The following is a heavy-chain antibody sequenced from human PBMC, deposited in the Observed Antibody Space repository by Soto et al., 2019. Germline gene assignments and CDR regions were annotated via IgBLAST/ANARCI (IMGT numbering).Heavy chain of an antibody. CDR1: GFNFRTSW. D-gene: IGHD2-2*01. V-gene: IGHV3-7*03. CDR2: IKQDGSEK. CDR3: ARDPYQLPNMSYFYYGMDV. J-gene: IGHJ6*02. Sequence: GGSLRLSCTASGFNFRTSWMSWVRQAPGKGLEWVANIKQDGSEKYYVDSLKGRFTISRDNAKNSLYLQMNSLRAEDTAVYYCARDPYQLPNMSYFYYGMDVWGQGTRVTVSS.